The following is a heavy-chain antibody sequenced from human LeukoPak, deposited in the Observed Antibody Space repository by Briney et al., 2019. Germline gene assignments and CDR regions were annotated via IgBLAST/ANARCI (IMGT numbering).Heavy chain of an antibody. V-gene: IGHV4-61*01. J-gene: IGHJ4*02. CDR2: IYDSGRT. CDR3: ARDRLGGYSYVY. D-gene: IGHD5-12*01. CDR1: GGSVSSGSYF. Sequence: SETLSLTCTVSGGSVSSGSYFWTWIRQSPGKRLEYVGYIYDSGRTNYNPSLKSRVTISKDTSKNQFSLKLSSVSAADTAVYYCARDRLGGYSYVYWGQGSLVTVSS.